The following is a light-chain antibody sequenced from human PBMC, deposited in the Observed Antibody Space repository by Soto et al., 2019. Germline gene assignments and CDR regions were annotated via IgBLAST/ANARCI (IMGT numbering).Light chain of an antibody. CDR3: QQYASSPLT. V-gene: IGKV3-20*01. J-gene: IGKJ4*01. Sequence: EIGLTQSPGTLSLSSGERATLSCRASQSVRSNYLAWYQQKPGQAPRLLIYGASSRATGIPDRFGGSGAGTDFTLTISRLEPDDFAVYYCQQYASSPLTFGGGTTVEIK. CDR1: QSVRSNY. CDR2: GAS.